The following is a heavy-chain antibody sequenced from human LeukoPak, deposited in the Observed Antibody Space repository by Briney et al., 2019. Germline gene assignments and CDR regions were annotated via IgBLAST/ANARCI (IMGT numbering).Heavy chain of an antibody. CDR3: VRLWDNSGFFGY. V-gene: IGHV3-7*01. CDR1: GFTFSNHW. CDR2: IQKDGSEK. D-gene: IGHD3-22*01. J-gene: IGHJ4*02. Sequence: PGGSLRLSCVASGFTFSNHWMSWVRQAPGKGLERVANIQKDGSEKHCVASVEGRFTISRDNAENSLFLQLNSLRADDTAVYYCVRLWDNSGFFGYWGQGALVTVSS.